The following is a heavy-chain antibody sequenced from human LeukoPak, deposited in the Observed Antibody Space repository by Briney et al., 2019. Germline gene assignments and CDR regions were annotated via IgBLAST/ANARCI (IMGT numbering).Heavy chain of an antibody. D-gene: IGHD2-2*01. CDR2: ISGSADST. J-gene: IGHJ4*02. V-gene: IGHV3-23*01. CDR3: AKGGSGYCSSTSCLYYFDY. CDR1: GFTFSNYA. Sequence: PGGSLRLPCAASGFTFSNYAMNWVRQAPGKGLEWVSTISGSADSTYYADSVKGRFTASRDNSKNTLYLQMNSLRAEDTAVYYCAKGGSGYCSSTSCLYYFDYWGQGTLVTVSS.